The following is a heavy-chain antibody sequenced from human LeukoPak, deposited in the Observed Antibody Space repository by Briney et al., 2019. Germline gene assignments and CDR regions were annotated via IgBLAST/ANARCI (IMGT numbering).Heavy chain of an antibody. V-gene: IGHV3-11*01. CDR1: GFTSSDYY. Sequence: GGSLRLSCASSGFTSSDYYMTWIRQAPGKGLEWVSYISSSGSTIYYADSVKGRFTISRDNAKNSLYLQMNTLRAEDTAVYYCAIDLGCSGGTCFDYYYHMDVWGKGTTVTVSS. J-gene: IGHJ6*03. CDR2: ISSSGSTI. CDR3: AIDLGCSGGTCFDYYYHMDV. D-gene: IGHD2-15*01.